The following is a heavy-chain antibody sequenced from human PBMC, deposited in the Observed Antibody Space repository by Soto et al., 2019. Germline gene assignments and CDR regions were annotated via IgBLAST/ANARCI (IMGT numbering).Heavy chain of an antibody. CDR2: ISSDGDTK. D-gene: IGHD4-17*01. V-gene: IGHV3-30*18. Sequence: QVQLVESGGGVVQPGRSLRLSCAASGFILSDYGIHWVRQAPGKGLEWVAVISSDGDTKYYADSVKGRFTISRDNSKNTLYLQMISLRVEDTAVYYCAKVDYGDGDYWGQGTLVTVSS. CDR3: AKVDYGDGDY. CDR1: GFILSDYG. J-gene: IGHJ4*02.